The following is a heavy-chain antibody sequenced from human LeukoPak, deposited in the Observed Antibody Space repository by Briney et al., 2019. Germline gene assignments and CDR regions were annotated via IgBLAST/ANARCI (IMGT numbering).Heavy chain of an antibody. D-gene: IGHD4-11*01. Sequence: QSGGSLRLSCVASGFNFSKNDMHWVRQTTKGGLEWVSAIGVGGDTYYADPVKGRFTISREDGKNSVYLQMNSLRAGDTAVYFCAKAFDYNGLRGEGGSFDCWGQGALVTVSS. CDR1: GFNFSKND. CDR2: IGVGGDT. V-gene: IGHV3-13*01. J-gene: IGHJ4*02. CDR3: AKAFDYNGLRGEGGSFDC.